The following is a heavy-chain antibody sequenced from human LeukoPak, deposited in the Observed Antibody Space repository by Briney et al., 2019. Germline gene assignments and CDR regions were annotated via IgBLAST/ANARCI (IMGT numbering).Heavy chain of an antibody. CDR3: ARGGYSYVDY. Sequence: PGGSLTLSCAASGFTFDTYSMTWVRQAPGKGLEWISHISAASHGIYYADSVKGRFTISRDNAKNSLYLQMNSLRAEDTAVYYCARGGYSYVDYWGQGTLVTVSS. CDR1: GFTFDTYS. D-gene: IGHD5-18*01. CDR2: ISAASHGI. J-gene: IGHJ4*02. V-gene: IGHV3-48*04.